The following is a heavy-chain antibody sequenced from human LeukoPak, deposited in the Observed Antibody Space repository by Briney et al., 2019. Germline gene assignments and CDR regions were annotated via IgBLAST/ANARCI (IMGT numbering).Heavy chain of an antibody. J-gene: IGHJ4*02. Sequence: SVKVSCKASGGTFSSYAISWVRQAPGQGLGWMGGIIPIFGTANYAQKFQGRVTITADESTSTAYMELSSLRSEDTAVYYCARGEDYYDSSGYYALCYWGQGTLVTVSS. CDR1: GGTFSSYA. CDR2: IIPIFGTA. CDR3: ARGEDYYDSSGYYALCY. V-gene: IGHV1-69*01. D-gene: IGHD3-22*01.